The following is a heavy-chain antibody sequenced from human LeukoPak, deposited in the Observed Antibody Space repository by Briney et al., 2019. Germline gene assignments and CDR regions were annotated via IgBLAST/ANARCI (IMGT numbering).Heavy chain of an antibody. CDR1: GFTFSSYA. J-gene: IGHJ5*02. D-gene: IGHD6-13*01. CDR2: ISYDGSNK. V-gene: IGHV3-30*01. CDR3: GRDRQRGIEAAGTRFDP. Sequence: GGSLRLSCAASGFTFSSYAMHWVRQAPGKGLEWVAVISYDGSNKYYADSVKGRFTISRDNSKNTLYLQMNSLRAEDTAVYYCGRDRQRGIEAAGTRFDPWGQGTLVTVSS.